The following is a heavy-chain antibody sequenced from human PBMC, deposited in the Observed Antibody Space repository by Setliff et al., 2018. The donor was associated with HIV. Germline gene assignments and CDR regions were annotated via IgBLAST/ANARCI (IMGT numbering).Heavy chain of an antibody. CDR3: ATTGPYSGSLYGMDV. V-gene: IGHV1-24*01. CDR2: FDPEDGQR. D-gene: IGHD1-26*01. Sequence: EASVKVSCKVSGYTLTELSMYWVRQAPGKGPEWMGGFDPEDGQRIYAQKFQGRVTMTEDTSTDTAYMELSSLSFEDTAVYYCATTGPYSGSLYGMDVWGQGTTVTVSS. CDR1: GYTLTELS. J-gene: IGHJ6*02.